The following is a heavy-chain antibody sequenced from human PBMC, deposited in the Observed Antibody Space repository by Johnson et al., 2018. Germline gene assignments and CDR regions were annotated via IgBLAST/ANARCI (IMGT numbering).Heavy chain of an antibody. CDR1: GFTFSAYG. Sequence: QVQLVQSGGGVVQPGGSLRLSCAASGFTFSAYGIHWVRQAPGKGLEWVAVISYDGSNKYFADSVKGRFTISRANSKNTLYLQMNSLRAEDTDVYYCAKDWGIAAVGTGGYFHHWGQGTLVTVSS. D-gene: IGHD6-13*01. V-gene: IGHV3-30*18. J-gene: IGHJ1*01. CDR2: ISYDGSNK. CDR3: AKDWGIAAVGTGGYFHH.